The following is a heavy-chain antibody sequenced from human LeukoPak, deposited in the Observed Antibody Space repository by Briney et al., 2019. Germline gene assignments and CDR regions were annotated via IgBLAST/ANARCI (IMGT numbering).Heavy chain of an antibody. J-gene: IGHJ4*02. CDR2: MNPNSGNT. Sequence: ASVKVSCKASGYTFTSYDINWVRQATGQGLEWMGWMNPNSGNTGYAQKFQGRVTITRNTSISTAYMEVSSLRSEDTAVYYCARGSGSYYDKNYFDYWGQGTLVTVSS. V-gene: IGHV1-8*03. D-gene: IGHD1-26*01. CDR3: ARGSGSYYDKNYFDY. CDR1: GYTFTSYD.